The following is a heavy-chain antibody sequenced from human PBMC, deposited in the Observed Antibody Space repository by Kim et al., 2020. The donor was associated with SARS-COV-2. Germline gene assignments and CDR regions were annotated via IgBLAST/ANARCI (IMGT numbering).Heavy chain of an antibody. CDR1: GGSFSGHY. J-gene: IGHJ4*02. D-gene: IGHD2-21*01. Sequence: SETLSLTCAVYGGSFSGHYWNWIRQPPGMGLEWVGEINHSGSTNYNPSLKSRVTLSVDTSKNQFSLKLSSVTAADTAVYYCARRAAGIDWWGQRTPVTVSS. CDR2: INHSGST. CDR3: ARRAAGIDW. V-gene: IGHV4-34*01.